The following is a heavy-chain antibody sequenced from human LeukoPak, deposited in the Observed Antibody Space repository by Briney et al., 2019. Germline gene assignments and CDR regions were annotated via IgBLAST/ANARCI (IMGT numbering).Heavy chain of an antibody. CDR3: ARAKYDSSGYYWFDP. Sequence: GASVKVSCKASGYTFTSYGISWVRQATGQGLEWMGWISAYNGYTKYAEKLQGRVTMTTDTSTSTAYMELRSLRSDDTAVYYCARAKYDSSGYYWFDPWGQGTLVTVSS. J-gene: IGHJ5*02. V-gene: IGHV1-18*01. D-gene: IGHD3-22*01. CDR2: ISAYNGYT. CDR1: GYTFTSYG.